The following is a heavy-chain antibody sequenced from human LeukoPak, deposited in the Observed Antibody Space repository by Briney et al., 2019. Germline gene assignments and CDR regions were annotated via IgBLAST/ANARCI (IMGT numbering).Heavy chain of an antibody. CDR2: IYTSGST. D-gene: IGHD5/OR15-5a*01. V-gene: IGHV4-61*02. CDR1: GGSISSGSYY. CDR3: ARELVYVFWFDP. J-gene: IGHJ5*02. Sequence: KPSETLSLTCTVSGGSISSGSYYWSWIRQPAGKGLEWIGRIYTSGSTNYNPSLKSRVTISVDTSKNQFSLKLSSVTAADTAVYYCARELVYVFWFDPWGQGTLVTVSS.